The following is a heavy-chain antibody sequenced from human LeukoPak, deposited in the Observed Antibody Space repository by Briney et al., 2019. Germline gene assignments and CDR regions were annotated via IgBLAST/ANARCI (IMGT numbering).Heavy chain of an antibody. CDR3: ATTWSTRKCFDH. CDR2: IKSETDGGTT. Sequence: GGSLRLSCAASGFTFNNTWMSWVRLAPGKGLEWVGRIKSETDGGTTEYAAPVKGRFTISRDDSENTLFLQMNSLKTEDTALYYCATTWSTRKCFDHCGRGTMVTVSS. V-gene: IGHV3-15*01. CDR1: GFTFNNTW. D-gene: IGHD2-2*01. J-gene: IGHJ4*02.